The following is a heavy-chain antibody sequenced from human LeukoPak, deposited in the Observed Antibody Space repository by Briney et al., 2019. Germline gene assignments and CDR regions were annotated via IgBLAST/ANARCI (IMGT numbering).Heavy chain of an antibody. J-gene: IGHJ4*02. CDR2: IYYSRST. CDR3: ARDGYNSGYFDY. Sequence: SWVRRTPGKGLEWIGYIYYSRSTSYSPSLKSRLTISVDTSKNQFSLKLSSVTAADTAVYYCARDGYNSGYFDYWGQGTLVTVSS. D-gene: IGHD5-24*01. V-gene: IGHV4-30-4*08.